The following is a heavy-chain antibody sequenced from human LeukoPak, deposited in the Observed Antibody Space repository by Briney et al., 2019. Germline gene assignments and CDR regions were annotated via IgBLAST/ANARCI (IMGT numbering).Heavy chain of an antibody. CDR3: APTEPLHRSSGWPSYFDY. V-gene: IGHV1-2*02. J-gene: IGHJ4*02. D-gene: IGHD6-19*01. CDR1: GYTFTGNY. CDR2: INPNSGGT. Sequence: ASVKVSCKASGYTFTGNYMHWVRQAPGQGLEWMGWINPNSGGTIYAQKFQGRVTMTEDTSTDTAYMELSSLRSEDTAVYYCAPTEPLHRSSGWPSYFDYWGQGTLVTVSS.